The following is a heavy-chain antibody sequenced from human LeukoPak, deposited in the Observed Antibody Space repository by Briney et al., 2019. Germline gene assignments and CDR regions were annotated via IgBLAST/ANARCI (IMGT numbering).Heavy chain of an antibody. Sequence: GGSLRLSCAASGFTFSNYGMHWFRQAPGKGLEWVAVIAYDGSNKYYRDSVKGRFTISRDNSKNTMYLQMNSLRAEDTAVYYCAKDQPRAYFDSWGQGTLVTVSS. J-gene: IGHJ4*02. CDR1: GFTFSNYG. D-gene: IGHD2-2*01. V-gene: IGHV3-30*18. CDR2: IAYDGSNK. CDR3: AKDQPRAYFDS.